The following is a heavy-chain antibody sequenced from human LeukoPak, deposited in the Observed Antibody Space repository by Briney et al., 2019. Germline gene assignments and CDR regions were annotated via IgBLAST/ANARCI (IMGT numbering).Heavy chain of an antibody. CDR3: ATGKRVGAIDY. CDR2: VDPEDGET. CDR1: GYTFTDYY. J-gene: IGHJ4*02. Sequence: SCKVSGYTFTDYYMHWVQQAPGKGREWMGLVDPEDGETIYAEKFQGRVTITADTSTDTAYMELSSLRSEDTAVYYCATGKRVGAIDYWGQGTLVTVSS. D-gene: IGHD1-26*01. V-gene: IGHV1-69-2*01.